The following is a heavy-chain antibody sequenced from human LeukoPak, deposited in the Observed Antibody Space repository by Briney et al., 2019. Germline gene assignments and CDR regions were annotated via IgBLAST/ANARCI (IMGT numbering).Heavy chain of an antibody. Sequence: PGGSLRLSCAASGFAVSSNFMYWVRQPPGKGLEWIGEINHSGSTNYNPSLKSRVTISVDTSKNQFSLKLSSVTAADTAVYYCARKTTVVTPNWFDPWGQGTLVTVSS. CDR1: GFAVSSNF. CDR2: INHSGST. J-gene: IGHJ5*02. V-gene: IGHV4-34*01. D-gene: IGHD4-23*01. CDR3: ARKTTVVTPNWFDP.